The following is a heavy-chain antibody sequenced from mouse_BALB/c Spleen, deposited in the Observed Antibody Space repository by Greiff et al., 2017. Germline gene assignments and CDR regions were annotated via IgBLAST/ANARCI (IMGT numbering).Heavy chain of an antibody. CDR2: IRSKSNNYAT. D-gene: IGHD1-1*02. V-gene: IGHV10-1*02. Sequence: VKLVESGGGLVQPKGSLKLSCAASGFTFNTYAMNWVRQAPGKGLEWVARIRSKSNNYATYYADSVKDRFTISRDDSQSMLYLQMNNLKTEDTAMYYCVRYGHYFDYWGQGTTLTVSS. J-gene: IGHJ2*01. CDR1: GFTFNTYA. CDR3: VRYGHYFDY.